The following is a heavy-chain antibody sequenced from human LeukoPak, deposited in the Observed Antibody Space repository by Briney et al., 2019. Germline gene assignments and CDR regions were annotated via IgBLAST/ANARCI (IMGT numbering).Heavy chain of an antibody. J-gene: IGHJ6*02. V-gene: IGHV4-59*08. CDR2: IYYSGST. D-gene: IGHD5-18*01. Sequence: SETLSLTCTVSGGSISSYYWSWIRQPPGKGLEWIGYIYYSGSTNYNPSLKSRVTISVDTSKNQFSLKLSSVTAADTAVYYCARHKRLVRATAMVYHYYYGMDVWGQGTTVTVSS. CDR1: GGSISSYY. CDR3: ARHKRLVRATAMVYHYYYGMDV.